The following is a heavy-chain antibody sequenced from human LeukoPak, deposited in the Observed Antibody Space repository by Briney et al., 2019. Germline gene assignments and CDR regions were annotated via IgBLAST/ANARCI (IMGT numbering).Heavy chain of an antibody. J-gene: IGHJ4*02. CDR3: ARLGECGHDCYSHDY. Sequence: SDTLALMYIVSGGFNRGYHWGWVRRPSGKGLEYISFIYYNGDTNYNPALKSRVTMSVDTSKNQFSLKLSSVTAADTAVYYCARLGECGHDCYSHDYWGQGTLVTVSS. CDR1: GGFNRGYH. V-gene: IGHV4-59*08. CDR2: IYYNGDT. D-gene: IGHD2-21*01.